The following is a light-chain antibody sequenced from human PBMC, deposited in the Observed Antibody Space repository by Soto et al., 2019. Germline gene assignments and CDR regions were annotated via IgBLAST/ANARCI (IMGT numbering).Light chain of an antibody. CDR3: SSYTSTATRV. Sequence: QSALAQPPSASGSPGQSVTITCTGTNSDVGTYNYVSWYQHHPGKAPKLMIYEVSNRPSGVSDRFSGSKSGNTASLTISGLQAEDEADYYCSSYTSTATRVFGGGTKLTVL. V-gene: IGLV2-14*01. CDR2: EVS. CDR1: NSDVGTYNY. J-gene: IGLJ3*02.